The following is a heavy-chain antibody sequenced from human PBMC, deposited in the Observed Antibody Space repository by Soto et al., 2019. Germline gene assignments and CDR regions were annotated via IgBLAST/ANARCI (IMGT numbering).Heavy chain of an antibody. CDR1: GGSITDYS. CDR3: ARDPRGREAGFIYYYGMDV. J-gene: IGHJ6*02. CDR2: IFSSGST. V-gene: IGHV4-4*07. Sequence: SETLSLTCTVSGGSITDYSWVWIRQPAGKGLEWIGRIFSSGSTNYNPSLKGRITMSLDTSKNQFSLKLNSATATDTAVYYCARDPRGREAGFIYYYGMDVWGQGTTVTVSS. D-gene: IGHD6-13*01.